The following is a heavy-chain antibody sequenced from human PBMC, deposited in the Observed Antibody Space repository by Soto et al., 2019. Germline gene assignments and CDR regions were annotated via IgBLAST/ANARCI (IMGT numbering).Heavy chain of an antibody. Sequence: PGESLKISCKGSGYTCTDYWIGWVRQLPGKGLEWMGIIYPGDSDTRYSPSFQGHVTITVDKSTSTAYLQWNTLKASDTAMYYCARHLSNFRYHHYAMDVWGQGTTVTVSS. V-gene: IGHV5-51*01. CDR2: IYPGDSDT. J-gene: IGHJ6*02. D-gene: IGHD4-4*01. CDR3: ARHLSNFRYHHYAMDV. CDR1: GYTCTDYW.